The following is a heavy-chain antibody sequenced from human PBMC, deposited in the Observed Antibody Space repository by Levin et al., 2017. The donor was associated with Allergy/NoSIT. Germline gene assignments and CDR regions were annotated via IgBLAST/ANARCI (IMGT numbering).Heavy chain of an antibody. CDR1: GYSFTSYW. V-gene: IGHV5-10-1*01. Sequence: GESLKISCKGSGYSFTSYWISWVRQMPGKGLEWMGRIDPSDSYTNYSPSFQGHVTISADKSISTAYLQWSSLKASDTAMYYCARQVAAAYWFDPWGQGTLVTVSS. CDR3: ARQVAAAYWFDP. CDR2: IDPSDSYT. D-gene: IGHD6-13*01. J-gene: IGHJ5*02.